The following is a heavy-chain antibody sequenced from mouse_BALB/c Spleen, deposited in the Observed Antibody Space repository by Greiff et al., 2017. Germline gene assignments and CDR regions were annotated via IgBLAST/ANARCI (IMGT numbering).Heavy chain of an antibody. D-gene: IGHD1-1*01. Sequence: EVKVVESGGGLVKPGGSLKLSCAASGFAFSSYDMSWVRQTPEKRLEWVAYISSGGGSTYYPDTVKGRFTISSDNAKNTLYLQMSSLQSEDTAMYYCARQGDYYGSSLYAMDYWGQGTSVTGSS. CDR3: ARQGDYYGSSLYAMDY. CDR2: ISSGGGST. J-gene: IGHJ4*01. V-gene: IGHV5-12-1*01. CDR1: GFAFSSYD.